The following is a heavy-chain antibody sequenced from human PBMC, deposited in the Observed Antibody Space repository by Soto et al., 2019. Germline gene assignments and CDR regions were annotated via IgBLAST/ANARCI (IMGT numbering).Heavy chain of an antibody. V-gene: IGHV3-30-3*01. CDR3: ARENSEIAAAGCFDY. D-gene: IGHD6-13*01. J-gene: IGHJ4*02. CDR1: GFTFSSYA. Sequence: QVQLVESGGGVVQPGRSLRLSCAASGFTFSSYAMHWVRQAPGKGLEWVAVISYDGSNKYYADSVKGRFTISRDNSKNTLYLQMNSLRAEDTAVYYCARENSEIAAAGCFDYWGQGTLVIVSS. CDR2: ISYDGSNK.